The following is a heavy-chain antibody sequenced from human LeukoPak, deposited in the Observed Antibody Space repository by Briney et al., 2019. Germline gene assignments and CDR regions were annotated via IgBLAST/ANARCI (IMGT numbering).Heavy chain of an antibody. CDR1: GYSFTSYW. Sequence: PGESLKISCKGSGYSFTSYWIGWVRQMPGKGLEWMGIIYPGDSDTRYSPSFQGQVTISADKSISTAYLQWSSLQASDTAMYYCARVLGIGSARARGPFDYWGQGTLVTVSS. CDR2: IYPGDSDT. CDR3: ARVLGIGSARARGPFDY. D-gene: IGHD6-6*01. J-gene: IGHJ4*02. V-gene: IGHV5-51*01.